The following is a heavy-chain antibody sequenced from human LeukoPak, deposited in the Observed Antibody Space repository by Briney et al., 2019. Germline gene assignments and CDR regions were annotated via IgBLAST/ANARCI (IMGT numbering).Heavy chain of an antibody. Sequence: QAGGSLRLSCAASGFAFSSYGMSWVRQAPGKGLEWVSAISGSGGSTYYADSVKGRFTISRDNSKNTLYLQMNSLRAEDTAVYYCARRVGLCSGGSCYYYYYYMDVWGKGTTVTVSS. D-gene: IGHD2-15*01. V-gene: IGHV3-23*01. J-gene: IGHJ6*03. CDR3: ARRVGLCSGGSCYYYYYYMDV. CDR2: ISGSGGST. CDR1: GFAFSSYG.